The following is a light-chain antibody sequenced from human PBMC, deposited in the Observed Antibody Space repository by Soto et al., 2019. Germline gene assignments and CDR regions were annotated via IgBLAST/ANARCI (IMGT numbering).Light chain of an antibody. CDR1: QSVRSN. J-gene: IGKJ4*01. Sequence: EIVMTQSSGTLSVSPGESATLSCRASQSVRSNLAWYQQKPGQAPRLLIYGAPTRATGIPARFSGSGSGTEFTLTISSLQSEDFAVYYCHQYNMWPPLIFGGGTKVEIK. CDR3: HQYNMWPPLI. CDR2: GAP. V-gene: IGKV3-15*01.